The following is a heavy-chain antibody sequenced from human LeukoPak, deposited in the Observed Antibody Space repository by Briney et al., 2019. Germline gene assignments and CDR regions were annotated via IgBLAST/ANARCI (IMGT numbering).Heavy chain of an antibody. CDR1: GVSISSYY. CDR3: ARENHDYGDFSFFDY. J-gene: IGHJ4*02. CDR2: IYYSGST. Sequence: SETLSLTCTVSGVSISSYYWSWIRQPPGKGLEWSGYIYYSGSTNYNPSLKSRVTISVDTSKNQFSLKLSSVTAADTAVYYCARENHDYGDFSFFDYWGQGTLVTVSS. V-gene: IGHV4-59*01. D-gene: IGHD4-17*01.